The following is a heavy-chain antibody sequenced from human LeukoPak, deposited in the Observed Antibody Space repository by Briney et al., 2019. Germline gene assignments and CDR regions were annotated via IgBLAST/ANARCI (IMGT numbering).Heavy chain of an antibody. J-gene: IGHJ4*02. V-gene: IGHV4-39*01. CDR1: SGSISSSSYY. CDR2: IYYSGST. D-gene: IGHD3-22*01. Sequence: KPSETLSLTCTVSSGSISSSSYYWGWIRQPPGKGLEWIGSIYYSGSTYYNPSLKSRVTISVDTSKNQFSLKLSSVTAADTAVYYCARHDGTMIVVVTYWGQGTLVTVSS. CDR3: ARHDGTMIVVVTY.